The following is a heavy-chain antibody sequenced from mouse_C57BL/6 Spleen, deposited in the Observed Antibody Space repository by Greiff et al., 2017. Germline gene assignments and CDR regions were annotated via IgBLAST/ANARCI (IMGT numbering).Heavy chain of an antibody. CDR3: GGGSSYPWFAD. CDR2: ITPNYGTT. J-gene: IGHJ3*01. Sequence: VQLKASVPELVKPGASVSISCKASGYSFTDYTMNWVKQRTGKGLEWIGVITPNYGTTSYNQKFKGKDTLTVDQSSSTAYMQLNRLTSEDSAVCYGGGGSSYPWFADWGQGTLVTVSA. CDR1: GYSFTDYT. D-gene: IGHD1-1*01. V-gene: IGHV1-39*01.